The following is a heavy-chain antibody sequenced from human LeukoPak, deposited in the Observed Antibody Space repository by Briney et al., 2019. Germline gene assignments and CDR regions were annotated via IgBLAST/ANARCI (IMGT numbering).Heavy chain of an antibody. V-gene: IGHV4-61*02. CDR1: GGSISSGSYY. CDR2: IYTSGST. Sequence: SETLSLTCTVSGGSISSGSYYGSWIRQPAGKGLEWIGRIYTSGSTNYNPSLKSRVTISVDTSKNQFSLKLSSVTAADTAVYYCAREELGIDYWGQGTLVTVSS. D-gene: IGHD7-27*01. J-gene: IGHJ4*02. CDR3: AREELGIDY.